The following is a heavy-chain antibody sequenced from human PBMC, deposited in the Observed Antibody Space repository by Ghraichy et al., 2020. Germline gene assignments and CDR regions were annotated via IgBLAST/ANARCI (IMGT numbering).Heavy chain of an antibody. Sequence: GESLRLSCAASGFTFSSYAMHWVRQAPGKGLEWVAVISYDGSNKYYADSVKGRFTISRDNSKNTLYLQMNSLRAEDTAVYYCARTAAAGYYFDYWGQGTLVTVSS. V-gene: IGHV3-30*04. CDR1: GFTFSSYA. D-gene: IGHD6-13*01. CDR2: ISYDGSNK. CDR3: ARTAAAGYYFDY. J-gene: IGHJ4*02.